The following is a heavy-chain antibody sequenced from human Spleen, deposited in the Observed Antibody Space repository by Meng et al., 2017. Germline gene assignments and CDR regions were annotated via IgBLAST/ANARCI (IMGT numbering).Heavy chain of an antibody. CDR2: INHSGST. CDR1: GGSFSDYY. D-gene: IGHD4-11*01. Sequence: VELRQWGAGLLKPSGTLYLTCVVSGGSFSDYYWRWISQPPGKGLEWIGEINHSGSTNYNPSLESRATISVDTSQNNLSLKLSSVTAADSAVYYCARGPTTMAHDFDYWGQGTLVTVSS. J-gene: IGHJ4*02. CDR3: ARGPTTMAHDFDY. V-gene: IGHV4-34*01.